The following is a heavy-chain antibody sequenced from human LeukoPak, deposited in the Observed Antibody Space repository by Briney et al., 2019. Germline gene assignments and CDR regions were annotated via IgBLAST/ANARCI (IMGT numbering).Heavy chain of an antibody. CDR2: INSDASST. J-gene: IGHJ4*02. Sequence: GGSLRLSCAASGFTFSSNWMHWVRQAPGKGLVWVSRINSDASSTTYADSVEGRFTISRDNAKNTLYLQMNSLRAEDTAVYYCVVGSGGHYSWGQGTLVTVSS. CDR1: GFTFSSNW. V-gene: IGHV3-74*03. CDR3: VVGSGGHYS. D-gene: IGHD2-15*01.